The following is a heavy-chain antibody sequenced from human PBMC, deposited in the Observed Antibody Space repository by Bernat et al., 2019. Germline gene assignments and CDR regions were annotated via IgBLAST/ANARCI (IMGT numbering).Heavy chain of an antibody. CDR2: ISYDGSNK. D-gene: IGHD3-22*01. V-gene: IGHV3-30-3*01. Sequence: QVQLVESGGGVVQPGRSLRLSCAASGFTFSSYAMSWVRQAPGKGLEWVAVISYDGSNKYYADSVKGRFTISRDNSKNTLYLQMNSLRAEDTAVYYCARDYYDSSGYYWGYYYYGMDVWGQGTTVTVSS. CDR1: GFTFSSYA. J-gene: IGHJ6*02. CDR3: ARDYYDSSGYYWGYYYYGMDV.